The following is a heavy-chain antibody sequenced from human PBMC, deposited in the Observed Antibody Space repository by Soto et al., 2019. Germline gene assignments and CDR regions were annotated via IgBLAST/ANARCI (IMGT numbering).Heavy chain of an antibody. D-gene: IGHD2-15*01. CDR2: IKTRSEGEAT. CDR3: TTGSVEGV. V-gene: IGHV3-15*07. CDR1: DFSISNAW. Sequence: EVQLVESGGGLVKPGGSLRLSCAASDFSISNAWMNWVRQAPGKGLEWVGRIKTRSEGEATDYAAPLKDSFTISRDDSKNTLFLQMNSLETEDTAVYYCTTGSVEGVWGQGATVIVSS. J-gene: IGHJ6*02.